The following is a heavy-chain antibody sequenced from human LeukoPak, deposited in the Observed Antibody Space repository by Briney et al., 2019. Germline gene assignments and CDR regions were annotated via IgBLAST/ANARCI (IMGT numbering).Heavy chain of an antibody. D-gene: IGHD3-10*01. V-gene: IGHV4-4*02. CDR3: ARKYYYGSGSYYSGGYFDY. CDR1: GGSISSSNW. CDR2: IYHSGST. J-gene: IGHJ4*02. Sequence: SGTLSLTCAVSGGSISSSNWWSWVRQPPGKGLEWVGEIYHSGSTNYNPSLKSRVTISVDKSKNQFSLKLSSVTAADTAVYYCARKYYYGSGSYYSGGYFDYWGQGTLVTVSS.